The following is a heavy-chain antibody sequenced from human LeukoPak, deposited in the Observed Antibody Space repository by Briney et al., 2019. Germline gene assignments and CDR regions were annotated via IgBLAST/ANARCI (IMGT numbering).Heavy chain of an antibody. J-gene: IGHJ4*02. D-gene: IGHD1-26*01. CDR3: TTRPHIVGATTFDY. CDR1: GFTFSGSA. V-gene: IGHV3-73*01. CDR2: IRSKANSYAT. Sequence: PGGSLRLSCAASGFTFSGSAMHWVRQASGKGLEWDGRIRSKANSYATAYAASVKGRFTISRDDSKNTAYLQMNSLKTEDTAVYYCTTRPHIVGATTFDYWGQGTLVTVSS.